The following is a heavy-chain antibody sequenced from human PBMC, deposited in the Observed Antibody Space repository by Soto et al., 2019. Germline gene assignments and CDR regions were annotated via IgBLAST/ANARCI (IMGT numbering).Heavy chain of an antibody. V-gene: IGHV3-30*18. Sequence: QVQLVESGGGVVQPGRSLRLPCAASGFTFSSYGMHWVRQAPGKGLEWVAVISSDGSNKYYADSVKGRFTIARDNSKNPLYLQMNSLRAEDTAVYYCAKERLVARRHPCGMDVWGQGTTVTVSS. CDR3: AKERLVARRHPCGMDV. CDR2: ISSDGSNK. J-gene: IGHJ6*02. D-gene: IGHD2-8*02. CDR1: GFTFSSYG.